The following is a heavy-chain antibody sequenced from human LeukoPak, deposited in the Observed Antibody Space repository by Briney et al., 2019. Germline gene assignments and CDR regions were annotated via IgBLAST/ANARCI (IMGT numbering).Heavy chain of an antibody. Sequence: GGSLRLSCAASGFTFSSYEMNWVRQAPGKGLEWVGRIKSKTDGGTTEHAAPVKGRFTISRDDSKNMLYLQMNSLKTEDTAVYYCTTVRFDWNYVWFDPWGQGTLVTVSS. J-gene: IGHJ5*02. CDR3: TTVRFDWNYVWFDP. V-gene: IGHV3-15*01. CDR2: IKSKTDGGTT. CDR1: GFTFSSYE. D-gene: IGHD1-7*01.